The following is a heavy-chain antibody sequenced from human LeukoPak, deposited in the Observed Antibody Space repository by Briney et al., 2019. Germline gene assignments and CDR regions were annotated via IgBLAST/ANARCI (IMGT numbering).Heavy chain of an antibody. J-gene: IGHJ5*02. CDR1: GGSMNINDYY. V-gene: IGHV4-39*07. CDR3: ARDSIRVQTGTTP. D-gene: IGHD1-1*01. Sequence: SETLSLTCSVFGGSMNINDYYWAWIRPPPGKGPGWIGSIYYTGTTYYNPSLNYRVTISVDTSTNQFSLRLTSVTAADTAVYYCARDSIRVQTGTTPWGRGTLVTVSS. CDR2: IYYTGTT.